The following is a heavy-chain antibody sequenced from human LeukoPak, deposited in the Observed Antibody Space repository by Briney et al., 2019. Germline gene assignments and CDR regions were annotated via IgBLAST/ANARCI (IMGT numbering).Heavy chain of an antibody. CDR2: IYYSGST. V-gene: IGHV4-39*07. CDR1: GGSISSSSYY. Sequence: PSETLSLTCTVSGGSISSSSYYWGWIRQPPGKGLEWIGSIYYSGSTYYNPSLKSRVTISVDTSKNQFSLKLSSVTAADTAVYYCARGGIAAAAEFDYWGQGTLVTVSS. CDR3: ARGGIAAAAEFDY. D-gene: IGHD6-13*01. J-gene: IGHJ4*02.